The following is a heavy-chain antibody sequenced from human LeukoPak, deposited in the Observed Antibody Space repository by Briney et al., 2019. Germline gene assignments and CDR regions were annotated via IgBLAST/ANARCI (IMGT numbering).Heavy chain of an antibody. J-gene: IGHJ4*02. Sequence: GGSLRLSCAASGFTFSSYEMNWVRQAPGKGLEWVSYISSNGGTTYYADSVKGRFTISRDNAKNSLYLQMNSVRAEDTAVYYCARVRSHYFDYWGQGTLVAASS. CDR2: ISSNGGTT. CDR3: ARVRSHYFDY. CDR1: GFTFSSYE. V-gene: IGHV3-48*03.